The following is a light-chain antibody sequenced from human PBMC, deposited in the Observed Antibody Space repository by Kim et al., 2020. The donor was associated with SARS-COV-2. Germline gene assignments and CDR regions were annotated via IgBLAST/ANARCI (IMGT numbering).Light chain of an antibody. CDR2: DVS. J-gene: IGLJ2*01. V-gene: IGLV2-14*03. CDR1: SSDVGAYNY. Sequence: QSALTQPASVSGSPGQSITISCTGSSSDVGAYNYVSWFQQHPDKAPKLIIFDVSNRPSGVSNRFSGSKSGNTASLTISGLQAEDEADYYCCSYAGRYIFGGGTQLTVL. CDR3: CSYAGRYI.